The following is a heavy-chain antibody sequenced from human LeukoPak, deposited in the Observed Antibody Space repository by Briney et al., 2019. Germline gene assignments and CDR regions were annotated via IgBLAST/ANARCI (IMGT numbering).Heavy chain of an antibody. Sequence: PSETLSLTCTVSGDSISSYYWSWIRQPAGKGLEWIGRVYTSGSTNYNPSLKSRVTMSVDTSKNQFSLKLSSVTAADTAVYYCAREGRQLVHYYQYMDVWGKGTTVTVSS. V-gene: IGHV4-4*07. CDR1: GDSISSYY. D-gene: IGHD6-13*01. CDR2: VYTSGST. CDR3: AREGRQLVHYYQYMDV. J-gene: IGHJ6*03.